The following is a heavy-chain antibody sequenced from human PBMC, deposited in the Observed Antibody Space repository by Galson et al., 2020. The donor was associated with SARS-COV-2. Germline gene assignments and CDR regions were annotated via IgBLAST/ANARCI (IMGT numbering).Heavy chain of an antibody. J-gene: IGHJ6*02. D-gene: IGHD3-9*01. CDR3: ARDLRYFDWLFHSDYYYYGMDV. CDR1: GFTFSSYG. CDR2: ISYDGSNK. Sequence: GEYLKISCAASGFTFSSYGMHWVRQAPGKGLEWVAVISYDGSNKYYADSVKGRFTISRDNSKNTLYLQMNSLRAEDTAVYYCARDLRYFDWLFHSDYYYYGMDVWGQGTTVTVSS. V-gene: IGHV3-30*03.